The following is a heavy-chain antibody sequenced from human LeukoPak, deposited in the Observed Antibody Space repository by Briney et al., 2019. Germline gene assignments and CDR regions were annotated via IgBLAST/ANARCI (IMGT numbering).Heavy chain of an antibody. CDR1: GFTFSDSY. D-gene: IGHD1-26*01. CDR2: ISSVGNTI. J-gene: IGHJ3*01. Sequence: GGSLRLSCAASGFTFSDSYMSWIRQAPGKGLEWISYISSVGNTIYYADSVKGRFTISRDNARNSLYLQMNSLRAEDTAVYYCAKDRAELGASRSYAFDVWGQGTMVTVSS. V-gene: IGHV3-11*04. CDR3: AKDRAELGASRSYAFDV.